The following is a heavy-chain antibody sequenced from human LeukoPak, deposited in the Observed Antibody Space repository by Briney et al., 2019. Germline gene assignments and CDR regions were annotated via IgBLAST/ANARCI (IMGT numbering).Heavy chain of an antibody. V-gene: IGHV3-30*04. CDR3: AKGGIAVADTPNDY. J-gene: IGHJ4*02. CDR2: ISYDGSNK. D-gene: IGHD6-19*01. CDR1: GFTFSSYA. Sequence: PGRSLRLSCAASGFTFSSYAMHWVRQAPGKGLEWVAVISYDGSNKYYADSVKGRFTISRDNSKNTLYLQMNSLRAEDTAVYYCAKGGIAVADTPNDYWGQGTLVTVSS.